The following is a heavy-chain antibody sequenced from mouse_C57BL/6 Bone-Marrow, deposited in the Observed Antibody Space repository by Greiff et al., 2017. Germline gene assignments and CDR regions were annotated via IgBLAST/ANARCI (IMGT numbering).Heavy chain of an antibody. V-gene: IGHV1-81*01. Sequence: QVQLQQSGAELARPGASVKLSCKASGYTFTSYGISWVKQRTGQGLEWIGEIYPRSGNTYYNEKFKGKATLTADKSSSTAYMELRSLTSEDSAVYFCARSYYGSSYFDYWGQGTTLTVSS. J-gene: IGHJ2*01. D-gene: IGHD1-1*01. CDR3: ARSYYGSSYFDY. CDR1: GYTFTSYG. CDR2: IYPRSGNT.